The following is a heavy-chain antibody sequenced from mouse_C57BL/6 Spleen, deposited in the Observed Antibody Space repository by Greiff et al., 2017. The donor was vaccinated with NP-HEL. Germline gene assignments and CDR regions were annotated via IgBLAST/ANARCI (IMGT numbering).Heavy chain of an antibody. CDR2: IYPGDGDT. CDR1: GYAFSSSW. V-gene: IGHV1-82*01. Sequence: VQLQQSGPELVKPGASVKISCKASGYAFSSSWMNWVKQRPGKGLEWIGRIYPGDGDTNYNGKFKGKATLTADKSSSTAYMQLSSLTSEDSAVYCWARRRGYGNYVGFDYWGQGTTLTVSS. J-gene: IGHJ2*01. CDR3: ARRRGYGNYVGFDY. D-gene: IGHD2-10*02.